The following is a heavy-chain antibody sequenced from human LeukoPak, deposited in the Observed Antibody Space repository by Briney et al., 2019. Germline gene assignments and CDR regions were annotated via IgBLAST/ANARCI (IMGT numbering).Heavy chain of an antibody. CDR1: GGTFSSYA. D-gene: IGHD2-15*01. CDR3: ARAGSCSGGSCYPPPFDY. CDR2: IIPIFGTA. V-gene: IGHV1-69*05. Sequence: GASVKVSCKASGGTFSSYAISWVRQAPGQGLEWVGRIIPIFGTANYAQKFQGRVTITTDESTSTAYMELGSLRSEDTAVYYCARAGSCSGGSCYPPPFDYWGQGTLVTVSS. J-gene: IGHJ4*02.